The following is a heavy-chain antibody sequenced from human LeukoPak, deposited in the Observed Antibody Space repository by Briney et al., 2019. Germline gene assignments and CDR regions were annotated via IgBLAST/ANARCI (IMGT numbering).Heavy chain of an antibody. J-gene: IGHJ4*02. CDR1: GFTFSSYA. D-gene: IGHD1-26*01. Sequence: PGGSLRLSCAASGFTFSSYAMSWVRQAPGKGLEWVSAISGSGGSTYYADSVKGRFTISRDNSKNTLYLQMNSLRAEDTAVYYCAKDSYSGSYLADSDYWGQGTLVTVSS. V-gene: IGHV3-23*01. CDR2: ISGSGGST. CDR3: AKDSYSGSYLADSDY.